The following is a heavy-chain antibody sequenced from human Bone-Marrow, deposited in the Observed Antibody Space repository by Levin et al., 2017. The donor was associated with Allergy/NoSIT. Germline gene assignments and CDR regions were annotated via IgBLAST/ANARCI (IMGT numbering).Heavy chain of an antibody. J-gene: IGHJ6*02. D-gene: IGHD4-11*01. CDR1: GFTFSSYG. CDR3: ARDERTRTDYSNYWPFYYYYYYGMDV. Sequence: PGGSLRLSCAASGFTFSSYGMHWVRQAPGKGLEWVAVIWYDGSNKYYADSVKGRFTISRDNSKNTLYLQMNSLRAEDTAVYYCARDERTRTDYSNYWPFYYYYYYGMDVWGQGTTVTVSS. CDR2: IWYDGSNK. V-gene: IGHV3-33*01.